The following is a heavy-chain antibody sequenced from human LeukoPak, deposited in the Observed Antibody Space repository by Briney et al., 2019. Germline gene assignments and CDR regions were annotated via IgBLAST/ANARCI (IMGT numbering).Heavy chain of an antibody. V-gene: IGHV4-59*05. CDR3: ARGNIVVVPAAIIVDY. CDR2: IYYSGST. Sequence: SETLSLTCTVSGGSISSYYWSWIRQPPGKGLEWIGSIYYSGSTYYNPSLKSRVTISVDTSKNQFSLKLSSVTAADTAVYYCARGNIVVVPAAIIVDYWGQGTLVTVSS. D-gene: IGHD2-2*01. CDR1: GGSISSYY. J-gene: IGHJ4*02.